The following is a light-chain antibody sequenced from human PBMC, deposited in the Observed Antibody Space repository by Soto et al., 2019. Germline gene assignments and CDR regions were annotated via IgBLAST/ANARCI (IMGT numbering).Light chain of an antibody. J-gene: IGKJ3*01. Sequence: DIQMTQSPSSLSASVGDRVTITCQASQDISNSLNWYQQKPGRAPQLLIHDASNLETGVPSRFSGSGSGTEFTFTISSLQPEDTGTYYCQQPYILFTFGPGTKVDIK. CDR2: DAS. CDR3: QQPYILFT. V-gene: IGKV1-33*01. CDR1: QDISNS.